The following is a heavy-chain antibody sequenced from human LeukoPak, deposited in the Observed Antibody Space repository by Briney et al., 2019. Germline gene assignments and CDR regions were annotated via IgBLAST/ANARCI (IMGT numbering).Heavy chain of an antibody. CDR1: GFXFSSYW. V-gene: IGHV3-74*01. CDR3: GTDMVKGY. D-gene: IGHD2-21*01. CDR2: INSDGSSS. Sequence: GGSLRLSCAVSGFXFSSYWIHWVRQAPGKGLVWVSRINSDGSSSNYADSVKGRFTTSRDNAKNTLYLQMNSLRAEDAAVYYCGTDMVKGYWGQGTLLTVAS. J-gene: IGHJ4*02.